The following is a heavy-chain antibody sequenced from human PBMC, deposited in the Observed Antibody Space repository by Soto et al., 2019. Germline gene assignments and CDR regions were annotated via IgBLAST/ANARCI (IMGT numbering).Heavy chain of an antibody. CDR1: GYTFTSYY. CDR2: INTSGGSP. J-gene: IGHJ6*02. V-gene: IGHV1-46*01. CDR3: TRGYLTLVRHRGRYGLDV. Sequence: QAQLVQSGAEVKQPGASAKVSCKASGYTFTSYYMFWVRQAPGQGLEWMGVINTSGGSPTYAQKFQGRVTITSDTSTSTVYMELSSLRPEDTAMYYCTRGYLTLVRHRGRYGLDVWGQGTGVMVSS. D-gene: IGHD2-15*01.